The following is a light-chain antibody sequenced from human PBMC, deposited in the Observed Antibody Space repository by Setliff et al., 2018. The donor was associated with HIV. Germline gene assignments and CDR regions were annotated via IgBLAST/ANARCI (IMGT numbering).Light chain of an antibody. CDR2: EVS. J-gene: IGLJ1*01. V-gene: IGLV2-14*01. Sequence: QSALTQPASMSGSPGQSITISCTGTSSDVGGSNYVSWYQQHPGKAPKLMIYEVSNRPSWVSNRFSGSKPGNTASLTISGLQAEDEADYYCSSYTFSSTPYVFGTGTKVTVL. CDR3: SSYTFSSTPYV. CDR1: SSDVGGSNY.